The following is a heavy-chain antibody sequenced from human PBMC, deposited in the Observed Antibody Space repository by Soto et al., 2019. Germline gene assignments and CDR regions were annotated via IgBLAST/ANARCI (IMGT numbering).Heavy chain of an antibody. Sequence: ASLKVSCKASGYTFTSYGISWVRQAPGQGLEWMGWISAYNGNTNYAQKLQGRVTMTTDTSTSTAYMELRSLRSDDTAVYYCARIPLQQLVGAKSDAFYLRGRGTLVTGS. CDR3: ARIPLQQLVGAKSDAFYL. J-gene: IGHJ3*01. CDR2: ISAYNGNT. D-gene: IGHD6-13*01. CDR1: GYTFTSYG. V-gene: IGHV1-18*01.